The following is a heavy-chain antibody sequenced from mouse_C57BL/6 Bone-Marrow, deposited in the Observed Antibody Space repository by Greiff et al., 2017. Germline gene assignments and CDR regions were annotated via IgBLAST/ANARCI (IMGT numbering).Heavy chain of an antibody. CDR2: IDPETGGT. V-gene: IGHV1-15*01. CDR1: GYTFPDYE. CDR3: TRWIYYDYDSYFDY. J-gene: IGHJ2*01. Sequence: VQLQQSGAELVRPGASVTLSCKASGYTFPDYEMHWVKQTPVHGLEWIGAIDPETGGTAYNQKFKGKAILTADKSSSTAYMELRSLTSEDSAVYYCTRWIYYDYDSYFDYWGQGTTLTVSS. D-gene: IGHD2-4*01.